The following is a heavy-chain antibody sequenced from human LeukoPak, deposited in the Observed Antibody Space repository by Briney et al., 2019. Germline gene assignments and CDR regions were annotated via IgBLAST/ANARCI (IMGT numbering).Heavy chain of an antibody. V-gene: IGHV5-51*01. CDR2: IYPRDSDT. D-gene: IGHD5-24*01. J-gene: IGHJ3*02. CDR3: ARRRDGYNYAFDI. CDR1: GYSFTSYW. Sequence: GESLKISCKGSGYSFTSYWIAWVRRMPGKGLEWMGIIYPRDSDTRYSPSFQGQVTISADKSITTAYLQWSSLKASDTAMYYCARRRDGYNYAFDIWGQGTMVTVSS.